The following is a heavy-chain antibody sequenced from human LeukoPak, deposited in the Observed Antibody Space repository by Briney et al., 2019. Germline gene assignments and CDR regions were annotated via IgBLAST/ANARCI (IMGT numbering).Heavy chain of an antibody. V-gene: IGHV1-18*01. Sequence: ASVKISCKASGYTFTSYGISWVRQAPGHELEWMGWITAYNGNTNYAHKRQGRVTMTTDTSTSTAYMELRSVRSDDTAVYYCARDGRYSSGWYAYWGQGTLVTVSS. CDR3: ARDGRYSSGWYAY. J-gene: IGHJ4*02. CDR1: GYTFTSYG. D-gene: IGHD6-19*01. CDR2: ITAYNGNT.